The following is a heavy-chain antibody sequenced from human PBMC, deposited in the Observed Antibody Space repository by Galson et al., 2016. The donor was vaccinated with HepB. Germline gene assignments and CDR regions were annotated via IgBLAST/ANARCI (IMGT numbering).Heavy chain of an antibody. D-gene: IGHD2-2*01. Sequence: SLRLSCAASGFTFDDHGLSWVRQVPGKGLEWVSGINWNGGSTGYADSAKGRFTISRDNAKNSLYLQMNSLRAEDTALYHCARTPSCPRCHFDSWGQGTLVTVSS. CDR1: GFTFDDHG. V-gene: IGHV3-20*01. CDR2: INWNGGST. CDR3: ARTPSCPRCHFDS. J-gene: IGHJ4*02.